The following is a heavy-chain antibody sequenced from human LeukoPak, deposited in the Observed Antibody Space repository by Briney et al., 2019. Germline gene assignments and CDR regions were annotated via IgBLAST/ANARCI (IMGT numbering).Heavy chain of an antibody. Sequence: SETLSLTCTVSGGSISSYYWSWIRQPPGKGLEWIGYIYYSGSTNYNPSLKSRVTISVDTSKNQFSLKLSSVTAADTAVYYCARGLEMATIRGTFDYWGQGTLVTVSS. J-gene: IGHJ4*02. CDR1: GGSISSYY. CDR3: ARGLEMATIRGTFDY. V-gene: IGHV4-59*01. D-gene: IGHD5-24*01. CDR2: IYYSGST.